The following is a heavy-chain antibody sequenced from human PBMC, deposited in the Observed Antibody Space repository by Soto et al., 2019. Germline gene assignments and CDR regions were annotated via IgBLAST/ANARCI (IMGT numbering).Heavy chain of an antibody. CDR3: ARSGYSSGWYSHHYYYGMDG. D-gene: IGHD6-19*01. CDR2: ITPSGGST. CDR1: GYTFTSSH. J-gene: IGHJ6*02. V-gene: IGHV1-46*01. Sequence: SVQVSFKAPGYTFTSSHMPLVRHAPGKGLEWMGIITPSGGSTSYAQPFQGRVTMTRDTSTSTVYMELSSLRSEDTAVYYCARSGYSSGWYSHHYYYGMDGWGQGTTATDS.